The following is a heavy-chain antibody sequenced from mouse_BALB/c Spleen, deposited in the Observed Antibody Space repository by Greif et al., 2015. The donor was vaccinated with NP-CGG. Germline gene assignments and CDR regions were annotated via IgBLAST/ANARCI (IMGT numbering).Heavy chain of an antibody. J-gene: IGHJ4*01. CDR3: SRSDYGNFYAMDY. CDR1: GYTFTSYW. D-gene: IGHD2-1*01. V-gene: IGHV1-55*01. Sequence: VQLQQSGAELVKPGASVKMSCKASGYTFTSYWIDWVKQRPGQGLEWIGDIYPGRGITNYNEKFKSKATLTLDTSSSTAYMQLSSLTSEDSAVYYCSRSDYGNFYAMDYWGQGTSVTVSS. CDR2: IYPGRGIT.